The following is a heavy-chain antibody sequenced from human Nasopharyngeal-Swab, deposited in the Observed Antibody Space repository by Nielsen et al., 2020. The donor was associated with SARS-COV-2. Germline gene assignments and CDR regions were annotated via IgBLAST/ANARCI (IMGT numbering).Heavy chain of an antibody. D-gene: IGHD2-2*01. CDR2: ISRTNTYV. V-gene: IGHV3-21*06. CDR1: AFNFNDYT. CDR3: ARPIFCSSSSCARSAFDV. J-gene: IGHJ3*01. Sequence: GESLKISCAASAFNFNDYTLNWVRQDPGKGLEWVSSISRTNTYVYYADSVKGRFTISRDNARNSLYLQMNSLRADDTAVYYCARPIFCSSSSCARSAFDVWGQGTLVTVSS.